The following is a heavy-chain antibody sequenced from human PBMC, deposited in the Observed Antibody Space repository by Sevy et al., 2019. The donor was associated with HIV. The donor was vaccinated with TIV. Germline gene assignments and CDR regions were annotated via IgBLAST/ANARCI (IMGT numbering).Heavy chain of an antibody. CDR3: ARTFMITFGGVIGNDAFDI. J-gene: IGHJ3*02. CDR1: GFTFSSYA. Sequence: GGSLRLSCAASGFTFSSYAMHWVRQAPGKGLEWVAVISYGGSNKYYADSVKGRFTISRDNSKNTLYLQMNSLRAEDTAVYYCARTFMITFGGVIGNDAFDIWGQGTMVTVSS. V-gene: IGHV3-30-3*01. D-gene: IGHD3-16*02. CDR2: ISYGGSNK.